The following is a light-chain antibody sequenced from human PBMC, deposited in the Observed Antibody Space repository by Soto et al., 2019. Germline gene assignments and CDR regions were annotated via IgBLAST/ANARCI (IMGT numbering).Light chain of an antibody. J-gene: IGLJ3*02. CDR1: KLGDKY. CDR2: QDT. V-gene: IGLV3-1*01. CDR3: QAWDSSTAGV. Sequence: SYELTQPPSLSVSPGQTASITCSGDKLGDKYACWYHQKPGQSPVLVIYQDTKRPSGIPERFSGSNSGDLATLTISGTQAMDEADYYCQAWDSSTAGVLGGGTKLTVL.